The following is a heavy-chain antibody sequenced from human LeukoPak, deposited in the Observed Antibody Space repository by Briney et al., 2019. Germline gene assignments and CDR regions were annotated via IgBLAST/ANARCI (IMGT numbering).Heavy chain of an antibody. Sequence: GGSLRLSCAASGFTFSSYAMSWVRQAPGQGLEWVSGISGSGGNTYYADSVKGRFTISRDNSKNTVYLQMNSLRAEDTAVYYCAKGPTYYDFSWGQGTLVTVSS. J-gene: IGHJ5*02. CDR3: AKGPTYYDFS. CDR1: GFTFSSYA. V-gene: IGHV3-23*01. CDR2: ISGSGGNT. D-gene: IGHD3-3*01.